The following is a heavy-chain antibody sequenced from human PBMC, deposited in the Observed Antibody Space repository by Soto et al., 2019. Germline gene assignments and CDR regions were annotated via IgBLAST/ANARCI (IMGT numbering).Heavy chain of an antibody. D-gene: IGHD2-8*01. CDR1: GGTFSSYT. CDR3: AREGYCTNGVCGKRADNWFDP. CDR2: IIPIRGIA. Sequence: QVQLVQSGAEVKKPGSSVKVSCKASGGTFSSYTISWVRQAPGQGLEWMGRIIPIRGIANYAQKFQGRVTITADNSTSTAYMELSSLRSEDTAVYYCAREGYCTNGVCGKRADNWFDPWGQGTLVTVSS. V-gene: IGHV1-69*08. J-gene: IGHJ5*02.